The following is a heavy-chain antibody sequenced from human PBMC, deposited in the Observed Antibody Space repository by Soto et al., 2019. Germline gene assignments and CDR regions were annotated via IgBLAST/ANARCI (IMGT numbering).Heavy chain of an antibody. Sequence: ETLSLTCTVSGGSISSYYWSWIRQPPGKGLEWVSAISGSGGSTYYADSVKGRFTISRDNSKNTLYPQMNSLRAEDTAVYYCAKEGEHSSGWANFDYWGQGTLVTSPQ. CDR3: AKEGEHSSGWANFDY. V-gene: IGHV3-23*01. CDR1: GGSISSYY. CDR2: ISGSGGST. J-gene: IGHJ4*02. D-gene: IGHD6-19*01.